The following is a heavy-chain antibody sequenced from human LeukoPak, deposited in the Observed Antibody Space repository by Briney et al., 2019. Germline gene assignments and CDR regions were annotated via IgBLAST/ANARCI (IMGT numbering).Heavy chain of an antibody. V-gene: IGHV3-73*01. CDR3: TSPIFSSIPSQPVDY. CDR1: GFILNASA. J-gene: IGHJ4*02. D-gene: IGHD3-3*01. CDR2: IRSKDHAYAT. Sequence: PGGSLKLSRAASGFILNASAIYWVRQASGKGLEWVGRIRSKDHAYATSYAASLKGRFTISRDDSKNMAYLQMNSLKIEDTAVYYCTSPIFSSIPSQPVDYWGQGTLVTVSS.